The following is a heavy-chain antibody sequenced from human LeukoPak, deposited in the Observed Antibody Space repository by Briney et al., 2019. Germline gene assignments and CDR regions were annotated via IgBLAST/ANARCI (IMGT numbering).Heavy chain of an antibody. Sequence: SVNVSCKASGGTFSSYAISWVRQAPGQGLEWMGGIIPIFGTANYAQKFQGRVTITTDESTSTAYMELSSLRSEDTAVYYCATVSTYYYDSSGYYFDYWGQGTLVTVSS. J-gene: IGHJ4*02. CDR3: ATVSTYYYDSSGYYFDY. CDR1: GGTFSSYA. V-gene: IGHV1-69*05. CDR2: IIPIFGTA. D-gene: IGHD3-22*01.